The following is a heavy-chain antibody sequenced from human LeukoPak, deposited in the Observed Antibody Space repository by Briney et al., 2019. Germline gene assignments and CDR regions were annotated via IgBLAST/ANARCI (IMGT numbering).Heavy chain of an antibody. J-gene: IGHJ4*02. CDR1: GFTFDDYA. D-gene: IGHD6-13*01. CDR2: ISWNSGSI. V-gene: IGHV3-9*01. Sequence: GGSLRLSCPASGFTFDDYAMHGVRQAPGKGLEWVSGISWNSGSIGYADSVKGRFTISRDNAKNSLYLQMNSLRAEDTALYYCAKDPIAAAGGRPCYFDYWGQGTLVTVSS. CDR3: AKDPIAAAGGRPCYFDY.